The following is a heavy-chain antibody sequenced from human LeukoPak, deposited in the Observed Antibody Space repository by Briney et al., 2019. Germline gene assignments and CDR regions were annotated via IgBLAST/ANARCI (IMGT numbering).Heavy chain of an antibody. V-gene: IGHV3-48*04. Sequence: GGSLRLSCAASGFPFSSYAMHWVRQAPGKGLEWVSYISSDSRTIHYADSVRGRFTISRDNAKNSLYLQMNSLRAEDTAVYYCARDYLRLGDGWGQGTLATVSS. D-gene: IGHD3-10*02. J-gene: IGHJ4*02. CDR3: ARDYLRLGDG. CDR1: GFPFSSYA. CDR2: ISSDSRTI.